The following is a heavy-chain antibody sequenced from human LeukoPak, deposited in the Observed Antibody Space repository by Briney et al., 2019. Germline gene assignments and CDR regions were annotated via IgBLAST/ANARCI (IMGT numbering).Heavy chain of an antibody. D-gene: IGHD6-13*01. CDR1: GFTFSGSA. J-gene: IGHJ5*02. CDR2: IRSKANSYAT. Sequence: GGSLRLSCAASGFTFSGSAMHWVRQASGKGLEWVGRIRSKANSYATAYAASVKGRFTISRDDSKNTAYLQMNSLRAEDTALYHCARARSSSWYDWFDPWGQGTLVTVSS. CDR3: ARARSSSWYDWFDP. V-gene: IGHV3-73*01.